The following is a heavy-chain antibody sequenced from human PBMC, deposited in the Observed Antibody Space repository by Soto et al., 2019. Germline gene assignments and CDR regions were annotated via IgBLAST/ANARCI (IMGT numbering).Heavy chain of an antibody. CDR3: ATTYVWVAPLGFDP. J-gene: IGHJ5*02. Sequence: EASVKVSCKASGYTFTSYDINWVRQATGQGLEWMGWMNPNSGNTGYAQKFQGRVTMTRNTSISTAYMELGSLRSEDTAVYYCATTYVWVAPLGFDPWGQGTLVTVSS. V-gene: IGHV1-8*01. CDR2: MNPNSGNT. CDR1: GYTFTSYD. D-gene: IGHD3-16*01.